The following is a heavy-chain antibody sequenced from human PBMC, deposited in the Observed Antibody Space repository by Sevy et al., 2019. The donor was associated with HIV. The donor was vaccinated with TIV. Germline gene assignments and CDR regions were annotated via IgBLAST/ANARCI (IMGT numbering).Heavy chain of an antibody. CDR1: GFTFSSYE. Sequence: GGSLRLSCTASGFTFSSYEMNWVRQAPGKGLEWVSYISNSGSTINYSDSVKGRFTISGDNAKNSLYIQMYSLRAEDTAVYYCARDLPPSATTVPHFDYWGRGTLVTVSS. D-gene: IGHD4-17*01. V-gene: IGHV3-48*03. CDR2: ISNSGSTI. J-gene: IGHJ4*02. CDR3: ARDLPPSATTVPHFDY.